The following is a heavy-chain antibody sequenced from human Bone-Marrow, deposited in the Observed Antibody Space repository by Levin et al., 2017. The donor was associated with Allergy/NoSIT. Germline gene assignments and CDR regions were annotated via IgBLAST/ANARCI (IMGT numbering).Heavy chain of an antibody. CDR2: INHFGST. D-gene: IGHD3-10*01. J-gene: IGHJ3*02. V-gene: IGHV4-34*01. CDR1: GGSFNNYY. CDR3: ARARALWVRGVRVPDAFDI. Sequence: TSETLSLTCGVYGGSFNNYYWSWIRQPPGEGLQWIGEINHFGSTNYNASLKSRVSISLDTSKMQFSLRLGSVTAADTADYYCARARALWVRGVRVPDAFDIWGQGTMVTVSS.